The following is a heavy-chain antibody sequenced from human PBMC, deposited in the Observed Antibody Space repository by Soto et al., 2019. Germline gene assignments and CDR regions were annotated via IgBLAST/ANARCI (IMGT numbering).Heavy chain of an antibody. CDR2: IYHTGST. D-gene: IGHD3-10*01. V-gene: IGHV4-4*02. Sequence: QVQLQESGPGLVKPSGTLSLTCAVSSGSITTSNWWSWVRQPPGKGLEWIGEIYHTGSTKYNPSFKSRVTMSVDKSNNQFSLKLNSVTAADTAVYYCAREDRTSGTCFDYWGQGTLVTVSS. CDR1: SGSITTSNW. J-gene: IGHJ4*02. CDR3: AREDRTSGTCFDY.